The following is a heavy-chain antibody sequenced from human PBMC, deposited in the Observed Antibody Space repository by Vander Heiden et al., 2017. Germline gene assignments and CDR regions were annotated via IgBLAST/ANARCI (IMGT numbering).Heavy chain of an antibody. D-gene: IGHD2-15*01. CDR2: IWYDGSNK. V-gene: IGHV3-33*01. CDR3: ARDRVVAAIDAFDI. Sequence: QVQLVASGGGVVQTGRSMRLYWAESGFNFSSYGMHWVRQAPGKGLEWVAVIWYDGSNKYYADSVKGRFTISRDNSKNTLYLQMNSLRAEDTAVYYCARDRVVAAIDAFDIWGQGTMVTVSS. CDR1: GFNFSSYG. J-gene: IGHJ3*02.